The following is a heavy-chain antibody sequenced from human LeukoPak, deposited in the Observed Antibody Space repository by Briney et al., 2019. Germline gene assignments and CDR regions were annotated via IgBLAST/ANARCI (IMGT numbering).Heavy chain of an antibody. J-gene: IGHJ5*02. V-gene: IGHV1-2*02. D-gene: IGHD5-24*01. CDR2: INPNSGGT. Sequence: GASVKVSCTASGYTFTVYYMHWVRQAPGQGLEWMGWINPNSGGTNYAQKFQGRVTMTRDTSISTAYMELSRLRSDDTAVYYCAREDRMATILRTPAVDPWGQGTLVTVSS. CDR3: AREDRMATILRTPAVDP. CDR1: GYTFTVYY.